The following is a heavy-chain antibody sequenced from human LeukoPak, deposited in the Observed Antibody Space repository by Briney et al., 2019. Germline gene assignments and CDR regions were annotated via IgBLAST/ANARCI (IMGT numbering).Heavy chain of an antibody. CDR1: GDSVTSGGYF. D-gene: IGHD2-21*02. CDR3: ARDVVVTSSPDAFDI. Sequence: SQALSVTCTVPGDSVTSGGYFWTWIRQHPGKGLEWIGYISNSGPTSYNPPLKSRVSISVDTSNNQFSLRLSSVTAADTAVYYCARDVVVTSSPDAFDIWGQGTRATVSS. J-gene: IGHJ3*02. CDR2: ISNSGPT. V-gene: IGHV4-31*03.